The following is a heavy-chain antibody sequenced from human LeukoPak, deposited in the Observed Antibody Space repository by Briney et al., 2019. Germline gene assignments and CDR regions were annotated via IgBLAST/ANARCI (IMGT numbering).Heavy chain of an antibody. J-gene: IGHJ4*02. V-gene: IGHV4-30-2*01. D-gene: IGHD1-26*01. CDR3: ARDNQVGAADY. CDR1: GGSISSGGYY. CDR2: IYHSGRT. Sequence: SETLSLTCTVSGGSISSGGYYWSWIRQPPGKGLEWIGYIYHSGRTYYNPSLKSRVTISVDTSKNQFSLRLTSVTAADTAVYYCARDNQVGAADYWGQGTLVTVSS.